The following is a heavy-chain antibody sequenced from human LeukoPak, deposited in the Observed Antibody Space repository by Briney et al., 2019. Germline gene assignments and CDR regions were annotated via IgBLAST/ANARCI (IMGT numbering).Heavy chain of an antibody. CDR3: ASTLWFGGGATGFDP. CDR2: MYYSGST. J-gene: IGHJ5*02. Sequence: SETLSLTCTVSGGSITSSSYYWGWIRQPPGKGLEWIGGMYYSGSTYYNPSLKSRVTISVDTSKNQFSLKLTSVTAADTAVYYCASTLWFGGGATGFDPWGQGTLVTVSS. D-gene: IGHD3-10*01. CDR1: GGSITSSSYY. V-gene: IGHV4-39*01.